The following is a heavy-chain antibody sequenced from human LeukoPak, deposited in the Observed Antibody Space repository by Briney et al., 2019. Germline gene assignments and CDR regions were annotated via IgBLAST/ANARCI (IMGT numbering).Heavy chain of an antibody. J-gene: IGHJ6*03. CDR1: DYTFTTYG. V-gene: IGHV1-18*01. CDR3: ARGRYCSSTSCYKVYYYYMDV. CDR2: ISAYNGNT. Sequence: ASVKVSCKASDYTFTTYGISWVRQAPGQGLEWMGWISAYNGNTNYAQKLQDRVTMTTDTSTGPAYMELRSLRSDDTAVYYCARGRYCSSTSCYKVYYYYMDVWGKGTTVTVSS. D-gene: IGHD2-2*02.